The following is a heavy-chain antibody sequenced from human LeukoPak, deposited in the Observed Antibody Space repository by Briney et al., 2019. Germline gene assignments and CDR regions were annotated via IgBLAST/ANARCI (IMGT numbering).Heavy chain of an antibody. CDR2: ISYDGSKK. CDR3: ARDYVWGSYRSYFLGY. J-gene: IGHJ4*02. D-gene: IGHD3-16*02. Sequence: GRSLRLSCAASGFTFSSYAMHWVRQAPGKGLEWVAVISYDGSKKYYADSVKGRFTISRDNSKNTLYLQMNSLRAEDTAVYYCARDYVWGSYRSYFLGYWGQGTLVTVSS. V-gene: IGHV3-30*04. CDR1: GFTFSSYA.